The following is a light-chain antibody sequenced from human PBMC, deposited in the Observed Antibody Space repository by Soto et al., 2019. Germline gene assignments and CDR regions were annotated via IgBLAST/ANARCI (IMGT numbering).Light chain of an antibody. CDR1: ELSKQY. J-gene: IGLJ1*01. Sequence: SYELTQPPSVSVSPGQTARITCSGDELSKQYGYWYQQKPGQAPVLLIYKDSERASGIPERFSGSSSGSTVTLTISGVRAEDEADHYCQSSDDTGDNYLFRTGTKVAVL. CDR3: QSSDDTGDNYL. CDR2: KDS. V-gene: IGLV3-25*02.